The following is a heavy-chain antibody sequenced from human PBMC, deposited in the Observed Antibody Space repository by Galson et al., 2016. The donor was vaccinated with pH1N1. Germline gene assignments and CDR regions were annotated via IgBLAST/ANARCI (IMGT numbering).Heavy chain of an antibody. CDR2: FTAEDGET. CDR3: ATNSIDYYYYYMDV. V-gene: IGHV1-24*01. Sequence: SVKVSCKVSGYLLTELSIFWVRQAPGKGLEWMGGFTAEDGETVYAQKLQGRVTMTEDTSTDTAYMELSSLRYEDTAVYYCATNSIDYYYYYMDVWGKGTTVTVPS. CDR1: GYLLTELS. J-gene: IGHJ6*03. D-gene: IGHD4-23*01.